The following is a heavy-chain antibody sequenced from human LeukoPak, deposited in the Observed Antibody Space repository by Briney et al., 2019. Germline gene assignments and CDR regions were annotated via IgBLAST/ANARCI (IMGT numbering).Heavy chain of an antibody. D-gene: IGHD3-10*01. CDR1: GFTFSSYL. CDR2: IKQDGSEK. V-gene: IGHV3-7*01. Sequence: GGSLRLSCAASGFTFSSYLMSWGRQAPGKGLEWGANIKQDGSEKYYVDSVKGRFTISRDNAKNSLYLQMNSLRAEDTAVYYCAREGAYGSGSYSDYFDYWGQGTLVTVSS. J-gene: IGHJ4*02. CDR3: AREGAYGSGSYSDYFDY.